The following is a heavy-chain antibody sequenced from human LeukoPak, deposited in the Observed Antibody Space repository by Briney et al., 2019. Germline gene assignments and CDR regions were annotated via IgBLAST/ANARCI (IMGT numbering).Heavy chain of an antibody. J-gene: IGHJ4*02. D-gene: IGHD6-19*01. CDR2: ITSRGNT. CDR1: GFTFSSYS. CDR3: AKTTTGYSSGRFPGWPVDY. V-gene: IGHV3-21*04. Sequence: GGSLRLSCAASGFTFSSYSMNWVRQAPGQGLEWVSSITSRGNTFYADSVKGRFTISRDNSKNTVYLQMNSLRAEDTAVYYCAKTTTGYSSGRFPGWPVDYWGQGTLVTVSS.